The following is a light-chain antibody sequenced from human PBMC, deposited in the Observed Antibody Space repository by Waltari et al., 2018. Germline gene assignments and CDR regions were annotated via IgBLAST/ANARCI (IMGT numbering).Light chain of an antibody. J-gene: IGLJ3*02. Sequence: QSALTQPASVSGSPGQSITISCTWASSDVGRYNLVSWYQQHPGKAPKLIIYEATKRPSGVSDRFSGSKSGATASLTIAGLQADDEADYYCCSYTSSSTPRLFGGGTKLTVL. V-gene: IGLV2-14*02. CDR1: SSDVGRYNL. CDR3: CSYTSSSTPRL. CDR2: EAT.